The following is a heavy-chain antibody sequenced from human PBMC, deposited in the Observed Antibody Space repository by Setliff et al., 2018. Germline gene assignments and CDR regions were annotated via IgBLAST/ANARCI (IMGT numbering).Heavy chain of an antibody. D-gene: IGHD4-17*01. CDR1: GGTFSSYG. CDR3: AGEMGTVMTPTHYVYYMDV. Sequence: AASVKVSCKASGGTFSSYGISWVRQAPGQGLEWLGGTIPNFGTTNYAQEFQGRVSITADESTSTAYMEVSSLTSEDTAVYYCAGEMGTVMTPTHYVYYMDVWGKGTTVTVSS. J-gene: IGHJ6*03. V-gene: IGHV1-69*13. CDR2: TIPNFGTT.